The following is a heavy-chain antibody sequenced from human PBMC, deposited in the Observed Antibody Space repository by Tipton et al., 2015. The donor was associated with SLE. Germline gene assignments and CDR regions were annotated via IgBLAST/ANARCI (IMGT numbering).Heavy chain of an antibody. Sequence: SLRLSCTVSGGSISSYYWSWVRQAPGKGLEWVANIKQDGSEKYYVDSVKGRFTISRDNAKNSLYLQMNSLRAEDTAVYYCARDWLYSSGWYGGHDAFDIWGQGTMVTVSS. V-gene: IGHV3-7*03. CDR3: ARDWLYSSGWYGGHDAFDI. CDR1: GGSISSYY. D-gene: IGHD6-19*01. J-gene: IGHJ3*02. CDR2: IKQDGSEK.